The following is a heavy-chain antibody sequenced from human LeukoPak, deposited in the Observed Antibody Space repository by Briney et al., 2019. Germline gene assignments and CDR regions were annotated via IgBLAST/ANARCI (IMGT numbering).Heavy chain of an antibody. J-gene: IGHJ3*02. CDR3: ARGSNGALDI. Sequence: PGGSLRLSCAASGFTFTSYWMHWVRQVPGKGLVWVSRMNSDGSITSYMDTVKGRFPISRDNAKNTLYLQMTSLRAEDTAVYYCARGSNGALDIWGQGTMATVSS. V-gene: IGHV3-74*01. CDR1: GFTFTSYW. CDR2: MNSDGSIT.